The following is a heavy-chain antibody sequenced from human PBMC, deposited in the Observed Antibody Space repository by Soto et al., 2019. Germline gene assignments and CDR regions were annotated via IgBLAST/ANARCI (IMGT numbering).Heavy chain of an antibody. J-gene: IGHJ6*02. CDR3: ATRGYSYGFVSYYYRMDV. CDR1: GGSFSGYY. CDR2: INHSGRT. D-gene: IGHD5-18*01. V-gene: IGHV4-34*01. Sequence: PSETLSLTCAVYGGSFSGYYWSWIRPPPGQGLEWIGEINHSGRTNYNPSLKSRVTISVDTSKNKTSLKLSSVTAADTAVYYCATRGYSYGFVSYYYRMDVWGQGTTVTVS.